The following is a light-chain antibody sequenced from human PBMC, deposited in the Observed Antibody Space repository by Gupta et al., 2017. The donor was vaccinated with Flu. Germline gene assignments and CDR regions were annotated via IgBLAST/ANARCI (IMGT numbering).Light chain of an antibody. Sequence: SALTQPASVSGSPGQSITISCTGTSSDVGGYNFVSWYQQHPGIAPKLLIYEVSDRPSGVSNRFSGSKSGNTASLTISGLQADDESDYYCSSYSSSNTLFVFGTGTRVTVL. J-gene: IGLJ1*01. CDR3: SSYSSSNTLFV. V-gene: IGLV2-14*01. CDR1: SSDVGGYNF. CDR2: EVS.